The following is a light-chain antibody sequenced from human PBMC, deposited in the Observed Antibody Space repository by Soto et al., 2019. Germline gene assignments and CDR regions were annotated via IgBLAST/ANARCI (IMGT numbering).Light chain of an antibody. V-gene: IGKV1-5*03. CDR1: QSISSW. CDR2: KAS. J-gene: IGKJ4*01. CDR3: RXXHVYPLT. Sequence: DLQLTQSPSTLSASIGDRVAITCRASQSISSWLAWYQQKPGKAPKALIYKASNLENGVPPRFSGSGSGTEFTLTISSLQPXXXATXXXRXXHVYPLTFGGGTKVEIK.